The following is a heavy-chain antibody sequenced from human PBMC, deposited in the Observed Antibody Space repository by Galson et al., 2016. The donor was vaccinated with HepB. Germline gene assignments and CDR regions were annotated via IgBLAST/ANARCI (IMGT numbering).Heavy chain of an antibody. CDR2: ISGDGNST. CDR1: GFTFSSYW. D-gene: IGHD6-13*01. V-gene: IGHV3-74*01. CDR3: TRAVYSRSWLLYYGMDV. Sequence: SLRLSCAASGFTFSSYWMHWVRQAPGKGLMWVSRISGDGNSTSYADSVKGRFTISRDNAKNTLYLQLNSLRGEDTAVYYCTRAVYSRSWLLYYGMDVWGQGATVTVSS. J-gene: IGHJ6*02.